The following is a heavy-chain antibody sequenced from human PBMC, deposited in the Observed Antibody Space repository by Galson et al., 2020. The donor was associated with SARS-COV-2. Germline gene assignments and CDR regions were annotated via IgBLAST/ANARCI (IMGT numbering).Heavy chain of an antibody. V-gene: IGHV4-59*01. J-gene: IGHJ6*03. CDR2: VYYSGSS. CDR1: GGSISTYY. CDR3: ARGGYYYMDV. Sequence: SETLSLTCTVSGGSISTYYWSWIRQPPGKGLEWIGYVYYSGSSNYNPSLKSRATMSVDTSKNQFSLKLTSVTDVDTAVYYCARGGYYYMDVWSKGTTVTVSS.